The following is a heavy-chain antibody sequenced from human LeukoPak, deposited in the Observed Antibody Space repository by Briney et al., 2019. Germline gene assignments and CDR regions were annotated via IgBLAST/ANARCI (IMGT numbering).Heavy chain of an antibody. Sequence: SETLSLTCAVSGGSISSGGYSWSWIRQPPGKGLEWIGEINHSGSTSYNPSLKSRVTISVDTSKNQFSLKVNSVTAADTAVYYCASCQTTKYYYDGMDVWGQGTTVTVSS. D-gene: IGHD1-14*01. CDR3: ASCQTTKYYYDGMDV. V-gene: IGHV4-30-2*01. J-gene: IGHJ6*02. CDR1: GGSISSGGYS. CDR2: INHSGST.